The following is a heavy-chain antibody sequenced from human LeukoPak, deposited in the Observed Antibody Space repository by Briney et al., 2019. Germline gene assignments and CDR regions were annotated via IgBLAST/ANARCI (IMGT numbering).Heavy chain of an antibody. J-gene: IGHJ4*02. Sequence: SETLSLTCAVEGGSFSGYYWSWIRQPPGKGLEWIGEINHSGSTNYNPSLKSRVTISVDTSKNQFSLKLSSVTAADTAVYYCARAVSSSSTVDYWGQGTLVTVSS. CDR1: GGSFSGYY. CDR3: ARAVSSSSTVDY. D-gene: IGHD6-13*01. V-gene: IGHV4-34*01. CDR2: INHSGST.